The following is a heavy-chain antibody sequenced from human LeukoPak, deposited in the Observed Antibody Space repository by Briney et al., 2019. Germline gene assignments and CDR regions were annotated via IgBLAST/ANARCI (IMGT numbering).Heavy chain of an antibody. CDR1: SGSISSCSYY. J-gene: IGHJ6*03. V-gene: IGHV4-61*02. Sequence: TLSLTCTVSSGSISSCSYYWSWIRQPPGKGLEWIGRMYTSGSTNYNPSLKSRATISVDTSKNQFSLKLSSVTAADTAVYYCARGASSSSAIGYYYYYMDVWGKGTTVTVSS. CDR3: ARGASSSSAIGYYYYYMDV. D-gene: IGHD6-6*01. CDR2: MYTSGST.